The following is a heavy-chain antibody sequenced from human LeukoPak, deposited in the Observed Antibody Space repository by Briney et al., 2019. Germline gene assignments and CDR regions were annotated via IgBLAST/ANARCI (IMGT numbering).Heavy chain of an antibody. V-gene: IGHV3-7*01. D-gene: IGHD1-14*01. Sequence: GGSLRLSCAASGFTFSTHWMSWVRQAPGKGLEWVASIKQDGSEKYSEDSLKGRFTISRDNAKNSLYLQMNSLRAEDTAVYYCAGDTNRFPYYFDYWGQGTLVTVSS. J-gene: IGHJ4*02. CDR1: GFTFSTHW. CDR2: IKQDGSEK. CDR3: AGDTNRFPYYFDY.